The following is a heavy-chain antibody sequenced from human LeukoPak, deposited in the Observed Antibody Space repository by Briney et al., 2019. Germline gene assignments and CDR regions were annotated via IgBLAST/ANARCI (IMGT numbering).Heavy chain of an antibody. V-gene: IGHV1-46*01. D-gene: IGHD6-13*01. CDR2: INPSGGST. J-gene: IGHJ3*02. CDR3: ARTQAIAEAGLDDAFDI. CDR1: GYTFTSYY. Sequence: ASVKVSCKASGYTFTSYYMHWVRQAPGQGLEWMGIINPSGGSTSYAQKFQGRVTITADESTSTAYMELSSLRSEDTAVYYCARTQAIAEAGLDDAFDIWGQGTMVTVSS.